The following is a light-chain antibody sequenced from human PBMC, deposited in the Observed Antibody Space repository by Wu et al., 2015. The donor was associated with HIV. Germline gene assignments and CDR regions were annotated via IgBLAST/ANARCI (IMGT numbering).Light chain of an antibody. CDR3: QQYGSSPRIT. CDR1: QSVYSY. CDR2: DAS. V-gene: IGKV3-11*01. Sequence: EIVLTQSPATLSLSPGERATLSCRASQSVYSYLAWYQQRPGQAPRLLIIDASNRATGIPTRFSGGGSGTDFTLTISSLEPEDFAVYYCQQYGSSPRITFGQGTRLEIK. J-gene: IGKJ5*01.